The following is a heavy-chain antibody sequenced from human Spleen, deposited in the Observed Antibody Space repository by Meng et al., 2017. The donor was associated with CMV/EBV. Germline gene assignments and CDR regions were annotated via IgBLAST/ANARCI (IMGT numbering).Heavy chain of an antibody. CDR3: ARDNTTLVRGVSKRVNWFDP. J-gene: IGHJ5*01. Sequence: RFWMYWVRQAPGKGLVWVARIDADGTGTSYADFVRGRFTASRDDSKNTLYLDMNNLRVDDTAVYYCARDNTTLVRGVSKRVNWFDPWGPGTLVTVSS. CDR1: RFW. V-gene: IGHV3-74*01. D-gene: IGHD3-10*01. CDR2: IDADGTGT.